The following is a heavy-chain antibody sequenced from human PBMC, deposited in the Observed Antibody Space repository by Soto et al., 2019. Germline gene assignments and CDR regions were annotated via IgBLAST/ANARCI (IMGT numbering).Heavy chain of an antibody. Sequence: PGETLKISCKGSGYSFANYWIGWVRQMPGKGLEWMGVIYPGDSDTRYSPSFQGQVTISADKSISTAYLQWSSLKASDTAMYYCARDLWGYCGVDCYPLDVWGQGTTVTVSS. CDR1: GYSFANYW. CDR2: IYPGDSDT. D-gene: IGHD2-21*02. V-gene: IGHV5-51*01. CDR3: ARDLWGYCGVDCYPLDV. J-gene: IGHJ6*02.